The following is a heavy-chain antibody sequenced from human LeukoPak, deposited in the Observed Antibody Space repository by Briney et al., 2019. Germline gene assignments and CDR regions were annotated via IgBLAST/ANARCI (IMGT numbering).Heavy chain of an antibody. CDR3: ARDVFDP. J-gene: IGHJ5*02. Sequence: GGSLRLSCAASGFTFSSYGMSWVRQAPGKGLEWVSVIYSGGSTYYADSVKGRFTISRDNSKNTLYLQMNSLRAEDTAVYYCARDVFDPWGQGTLVTVSS. CDR1: GFTFSSYG. V-gene: IGHV3-53*01. CDR2: IYSGGST.